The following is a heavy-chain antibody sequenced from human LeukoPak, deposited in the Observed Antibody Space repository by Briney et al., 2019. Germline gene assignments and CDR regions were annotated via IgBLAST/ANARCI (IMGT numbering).Heavy chain of an antibody. CDR2: IKQDGSEK. CDR3: ARVLWLYSSSWILGGFDI. CDR1: GFTFSSYW. D-gene: IGHD6-13*01. V-gene: IGHV3-7*01. J-gene: IGHJ3*02. Sequence: GGSLRLSCAASGFTFSSYWMSWVRQAPGKGLEWVANIKQDGSEKYYVDSVKGRFTISSDNAKNSLYLQMNSLRAEDTAVYYCARVLWLYSSSWILGGFDIWGQGTMVTVSS.